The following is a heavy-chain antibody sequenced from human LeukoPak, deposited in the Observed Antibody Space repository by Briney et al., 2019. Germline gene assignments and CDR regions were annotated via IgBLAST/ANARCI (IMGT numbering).Heavy chain of an antibody. CDR1: GFTFSSYA. CDR2: ISGGGGST. CDR3: AKEQIAPLWFGENRSPRFDP. D-gene: IGHD3-10*01. V-gene: IGHV3-23*01. Sequence: GGSLRLSCAASGFTFSSYAMSWVRQAPGKGLEWVSAISGGGGSTYYADSVKGRFTISRDNSKNTLYLQMNSLRAEDTAVYYCAKEQIAPLWFGENRSPRFDPWGQGTLVTVSS. J-gene: IGHJ5*02.